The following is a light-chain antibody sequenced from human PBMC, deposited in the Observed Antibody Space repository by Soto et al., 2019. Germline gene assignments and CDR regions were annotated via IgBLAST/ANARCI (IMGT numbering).Light chain of an antibody. CDR3: QAWDSSTYV. CDR1: SSDVGSYNL. Sequence: QSALTQPASVSGSPGQSITISCTGTSSDVGSYNLVSWYQQHPGKAPKLMIYEGSKRPSGIPERFSGSNSGNTATLTISGTQAMDEADYYCQAWDSSTYVFGTGTKLTVL. V-gene: IGLV2-14*02. J-gene: IGLJ1*01. CDR2: EGS.